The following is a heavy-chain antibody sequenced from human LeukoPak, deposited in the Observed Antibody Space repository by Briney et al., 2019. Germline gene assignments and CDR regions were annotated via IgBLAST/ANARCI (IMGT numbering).Heavy chain of an antibody. CDR1: GYTFTGYY. CDR2: INPNSGGT. CDR3: AIGRGYAKGPLDY. V-gene: IGHV1-2*02. J-gene: IGHJ4*02. D-gene: IGHD2-8*01. Sequence: GASVKVSCKASGYTFTGYYMHWVRQAPGQGLEWMGWINPNSGGTNYAQKFQGSVTMTRDTSISTAYMELSRLRSDDTAVYYCAIGRGYAKGPLDYWGQGTLVTVSS.